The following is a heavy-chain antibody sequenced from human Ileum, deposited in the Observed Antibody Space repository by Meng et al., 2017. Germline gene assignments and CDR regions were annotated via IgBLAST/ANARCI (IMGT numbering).Heavy chain of an antibody. Sequence: GGSLRLSCKGSGYTFSTFWIAWVRQMPGKGLEWMGIIYPGDSDIRYSPSFQGQVTISVDKSISTAYLQWSSLKAPDTAMYYCARQGSRSGSPDYWGQGTLVTVSS. D-gene: IGHD3-10*01. CDR1: GYTFSTFW. CDR3: ARQGSRSGSPDY. V-gene: IGHV5-51*01. CDR2: IYPGDSDI. J-gene: IGHJ4*02.